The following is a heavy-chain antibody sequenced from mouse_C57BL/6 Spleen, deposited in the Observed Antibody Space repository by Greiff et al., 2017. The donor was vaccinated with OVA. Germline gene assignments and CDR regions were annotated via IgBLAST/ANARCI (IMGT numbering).Heavy chain of an antibody. V-gene: IGHV1-47*01. CDR2: FHPYNDDT. D-gene: IGHD1-1*01. CDR1: GYTFTTYP. J-gene: IGHJ4*01. CDR3: ARRSTTVAQGAMDY. Sequence: VQLKESGAELVKPGASVKMSCKASGYTFTTYPIEWMKQNHGKSLEWIGNFHPYNDDTKYNEKFKGKATLTVEKSSSTVYLELSRLTSDDSAVYYCARRSTTVAQGAMDYWGQGTSVTVSS.